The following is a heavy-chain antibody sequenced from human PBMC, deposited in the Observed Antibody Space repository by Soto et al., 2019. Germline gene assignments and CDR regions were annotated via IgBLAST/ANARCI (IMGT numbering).Heavy chain of an antibody. Sequence: GGSLRLSCAASGFTFSSYPMSGVRLAPGKGLDWVAVISHDGSNEYYADSVKGRFTISRDNSKNTLYLQMNSLRAEDTAVYYCAKEVKDIVVVVPSGMDVWGQGTTVTVS. V-gene: IGHV3-30*18. J-gene: IGHJ6*02. CDR2: ISHDGSNE. D-gene: IGHD2-15*01. CDR3: AKEVKDIVVVVPSGMDV. CDR1: GFTFSSYP.